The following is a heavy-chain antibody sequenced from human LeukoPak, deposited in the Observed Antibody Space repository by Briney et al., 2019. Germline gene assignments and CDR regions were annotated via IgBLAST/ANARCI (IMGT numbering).Heavy chain of an antibody. CDR3: ARVLSDYYYDLFDY. D-gene: IGHD3-22*01. CDR2: INSRSSII. V-gene: IGHV3-48*01. CDR1: GFTFNTYS. J-gene: IGHJ4*02. Sequence: WGSLTLSCAASGFTFNTYSMNWVRQAPGKGLEWVAYINSRSSIIYYADSVKGRFTISRDNAKNSLYVQMNSLRAEDTAVYYCARVLSDYYYDLFDYWGQGTLVTVSS.